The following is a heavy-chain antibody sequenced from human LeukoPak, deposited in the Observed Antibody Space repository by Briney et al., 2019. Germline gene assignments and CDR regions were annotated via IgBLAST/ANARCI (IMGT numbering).Heavy chain of an antibody. J-gene: IGHJ4*02. V-gene: IGHV3-53*01. Sequence: GGSLRLSCAASGFTVSSNYMSWVRQPPGKGLEWVSVIYSGGSTYYADSVKGRFTISRDNSKNTLYLQMNSLRAEDTAVYYCAREIAAAGTGVYYFDYWGQGTLVTVSS. CDR1: GFTVSSNY. D-gene: IGHD6-13*01. CDR2: IYSGGST. CDR3: AREIAAAGTGVYYFDY.